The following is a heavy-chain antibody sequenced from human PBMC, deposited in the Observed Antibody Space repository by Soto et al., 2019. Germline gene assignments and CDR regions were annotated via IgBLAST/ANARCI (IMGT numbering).Heavy chain of an antibody. V-gene: IGHV3-30*18. Sequence: GSLRLSCAASGFTFSSYGMHWVRQAPGKGLEWVTIISYDGSKIYYADSVKGRFTISRDNSKNTLFLQMNSLRTEDTAVYYCAKDELKAPTYYHYFGMDVWGQGTTVTVSS. CDR3: AKDELKAPTYYHYFGMDV. CDR1: GFTFSSYG. J-gene: IGHJ6*02. CDR2: ISYDGSKI. D-gene: IGHD1-7*01.